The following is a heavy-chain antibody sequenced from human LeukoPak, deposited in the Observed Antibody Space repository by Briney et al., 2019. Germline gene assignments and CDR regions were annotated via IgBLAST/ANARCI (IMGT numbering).Heavy chain of an antibody. CDR1: GGTFSSYA. Sequence: SAKVSCKASGGTFSSYAISWVRQAPGQGLEWMGGIIPIFGTANYAQKFQGRVTITADESTSTAYMELSSLRSEDTAVYYCARERYSSGWPRDFDYWGQGTLVTVSS. CDR3: ARERYSSGWPRDFDY. CDR2: IIPIFGTA. V-gene: IGHV1-69*13. J-gene: IGHJ4*02. D-gene: IGHD6-19*01.